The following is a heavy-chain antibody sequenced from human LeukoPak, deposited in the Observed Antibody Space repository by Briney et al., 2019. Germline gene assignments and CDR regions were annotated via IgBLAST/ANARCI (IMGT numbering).Heavy chain of an antibody. V-gene: IGHV1-69*04. J-gene: IGHJ4*02. CDR2: IIPILGIA. CDR1: GGTFSSYA. CDR3: ARVDTAMVIDY. Sequence: SVKVSCKASGGTFSSYAISWVRQAPGQGLEWMGRIIPILGIANYAQKFQGRVTITADKSTSTAYMELSSLRSEDTAVYYCARVDTAMVIDYWGQGTLVTVAS. D-gene: IGHD5-18*01.